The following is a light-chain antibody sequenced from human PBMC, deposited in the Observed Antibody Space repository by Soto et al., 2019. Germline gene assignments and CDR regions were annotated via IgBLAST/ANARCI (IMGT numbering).Light chain of an antibody. CDR1: SGHSSYI. Sequence: QSVLTQSSSASASLGSSVKLTCTLSSGHSSYIIAWHQQQPGKAPRYLMKLEGSGSYNKGSGVPDRFSGSSSGADRYLTIATLQFADEADYYCETWDFNTRVFGGGTKVTVL. J-gene: IGLJ3*02. V-gene: IGLV4-60*02. CDR3: ETWDFNTRV. CDR2: LEGSGSY.